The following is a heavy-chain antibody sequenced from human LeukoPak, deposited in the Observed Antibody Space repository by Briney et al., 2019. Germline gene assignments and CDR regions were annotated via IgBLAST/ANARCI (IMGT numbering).Heavy chain of an antibody. CDR1: GGSVSSGSYY. V-gene: IGHV4-61*01. J-gene: IGHJ4*02. D-gene: IGHD6-13*01. CDR2: IYYSGST. CDR3: ARQLADAFDI. Sequence: SETLSLTCTVSGGSVSSGSYYWSWIRQPPGKGLEWIGYIYYSGSTNYDPSLKSRVTISVDTSKNQFSLKLSSVTAADTAVYYCARQLADAFDIWGQGTLVTVSS.